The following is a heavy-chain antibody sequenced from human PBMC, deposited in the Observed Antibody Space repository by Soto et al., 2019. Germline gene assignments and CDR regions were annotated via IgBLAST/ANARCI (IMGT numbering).Heavy chain of an antibody. V-gene: IGHV1-3*01. Sequence: PVKVYCNPVGYTLTSYAGHWVRQAPGQRLEWMGWINAGNGNTKYSQKFQGRVTITRDTSASTAYMELSSLRSEDTAVYYCARDVGATGDWGQGPLVTVSS. J-gene: IGHJ4*02. D-gene: IGHD1-26*01. CDR3: ARDVGATGD. CDR1: GYTLTSYA. CDR2: INAGNGNT.